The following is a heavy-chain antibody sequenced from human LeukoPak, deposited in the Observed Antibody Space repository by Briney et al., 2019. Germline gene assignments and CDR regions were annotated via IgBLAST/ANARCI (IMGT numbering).Heavy chain of an antibody. Sequence: GGSLRLSCAASGFTFSSYAMSWVRQAPGKGLEWVSVLYSGGGAYYADSVKDRFTISRDYSQNTLLLQMNSLRAEDTALYYCARGKTSDDIVEDAFDIWGEGTMVAVSS. CDR2: LYSGGGA. CDR3: ARGKTSDDIVEDAFDI. D-gene: IGHD2-15*01. CDR1: GFTFSSYA. J-gene: IGHJ3*02. V-gene: IGHV3-23*03.